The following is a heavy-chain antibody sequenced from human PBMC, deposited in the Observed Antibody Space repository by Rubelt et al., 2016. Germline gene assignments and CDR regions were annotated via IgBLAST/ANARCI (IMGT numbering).Heavy chain of an antibody. V-gene: IGHV4-34*01. CDR1: GGSFSGYY. D-gene: IGHD5-24*01. Sequence: VQLQESGPGLVKPSETLSLTCAVYGGSFSGYYWSWIRQPPGKGLEWIGEINHSGSTNYNPSLKSRVTRSVDTSKNQFSLKLSSVTAADTAVDYCARMAGNYYGMDVWGQGTTVTVSS. CDR3: ARMAGNYYGMDV. CDR2: INHSGST. J-gene: IGHJ6*02.